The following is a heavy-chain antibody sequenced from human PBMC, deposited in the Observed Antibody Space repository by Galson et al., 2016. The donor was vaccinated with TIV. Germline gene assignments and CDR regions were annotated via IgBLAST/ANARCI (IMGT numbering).Heavy chain of an antibody. CDR3: ARDSHYGPYYYGMDV. CDR2: INPTGGST. V-gene: IGHV1-46*01. D-gene: IGHD4-17*01. CDR1: GYTFTRYY. Sequence: SVKVSCKASGYTFTRYYTHWVRQAPGQGLEWMGIINPTGGSTTYAQKFQGRLTMTRDTSTSTVYMELNSLRSEDTAVYYCARDSHYGPYYYGMDVWGQGTLVTVSS. J-gene: IGHJ6*02.